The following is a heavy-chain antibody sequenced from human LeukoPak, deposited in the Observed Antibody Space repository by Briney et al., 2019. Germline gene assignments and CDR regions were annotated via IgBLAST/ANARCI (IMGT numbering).Heavy chain of an antibody. CDR3: ARDRSYWDHYYYGMDV. V-gene: IGHV3-33*01. Sequence: GGSLRLSCAASGFTFSSYGMHWVRQAPGKGLEWVAVIWYDGSNKYYADSVKGRFTISRDNSKNTLYLQMNSLRAEDTAVYYCARDRSYWDHYYYGMDVWGQGTTVTVSS. CDR1: GFTFSSYG. J-gene: IGHJ6*02. CDR2: IWYDGSNK. D-gene: IGHD1-26*01.